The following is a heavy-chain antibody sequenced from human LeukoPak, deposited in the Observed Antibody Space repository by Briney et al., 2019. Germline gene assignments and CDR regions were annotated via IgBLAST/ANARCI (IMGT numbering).Heavy chain of an antibody. CDR2: IYYSGST. CDR3: ARGNNGYYGSGSYFDC. D-gene: IGHD3-10*01. J-gene: IGHJ4*02. V-gene: IGHV4-59*08. CDR1: GGSISSYY. Sequence: SETLSLTCTVSGGSISSYYWSWIRQPPGKGLEWIGYIYYSGSTNYNPSLKSRVTISVDTSKNQFSLKLSSVTAADTAVYYCARGNNGYYGSGSYFDCWGQGTLVTVSS.